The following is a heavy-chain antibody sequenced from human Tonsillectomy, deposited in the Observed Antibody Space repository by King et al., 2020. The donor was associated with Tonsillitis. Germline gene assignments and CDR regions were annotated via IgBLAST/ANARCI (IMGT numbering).Heavy chain of an antibody. V-gene: IGHV4-39*01. CDR3: ARHGDTYSSNWYAYYYYMDV. CDR1: GGSISSSSYY. CDR2: IYYSGST. D-gene: IGHD6-13*01. J-gene: IGHJ6*03. Sequence: QLQESGPGLVKPSETLPLTCTVSGGSISSSSYYWGWIRQPPGKGLEWIGSIYYSGSTYYNPSLKSRVTISVDTSKNQFSLKLSSVTAAYTAVYYCARHGDTYSSNWYAYYYYMDVWDKGTTVTVSS.